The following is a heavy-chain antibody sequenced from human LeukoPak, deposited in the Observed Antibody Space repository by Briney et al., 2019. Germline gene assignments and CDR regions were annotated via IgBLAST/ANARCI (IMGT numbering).Heavy chain of an antibody. J-gene: IGHJ4*02. Sequence: ASVKVSCTASGYTFTGYYMHWVRQAPGQGLEWMGWINPNSGGTNYAQKFQGRVTMTRDTSISTAYMELSSLRSEDTAVYYCAIRNWGSLFLWGQGTLVTVSS. V-gene: IGHV1-2*02. CDR1: GYTFTGYY. CDR3: AIRNWGSLFL. D-gene: IGHD7-27*01. CDR2: INPNSGGT.